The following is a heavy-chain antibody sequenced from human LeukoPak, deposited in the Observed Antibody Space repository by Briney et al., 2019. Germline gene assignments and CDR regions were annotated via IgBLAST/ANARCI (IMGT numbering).Heavy chain of an antibody. J-gene: IGHJ4*02. CDR1: GVTFDDYA. CDR2: ITSSSYM. CDR3: ASIIEFWSGYYNDY. Sequence: GRSLRLSCAASGVTFDDYAMHWVRQAPGKGLEWVLSITSSSYMYYADSVKGRFTISRDNAKNSLYLQMNSLRAEDTAVYYCASIIEFWSGYYNDYWGQGTLVTVSS. V-gene: IGHV3-69-1*01. D-gene: IGHD3-3*01.